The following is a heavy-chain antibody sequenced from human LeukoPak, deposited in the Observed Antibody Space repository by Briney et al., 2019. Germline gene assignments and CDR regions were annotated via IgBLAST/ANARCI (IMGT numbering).Heavy chain of an antibody. CDR1: GFTFSNYE. Sequence: GGSLRLSCAASGFTFSNYEMHWVRQAPGKGLEWVSYISSSGSDIYYADSVKGRFTISRDNAKNSLYLQMNSLRAEDTAVYYCARVMTMAATESFDYWGQGTLVTVSS. CDR3: ARVMTMAATESFDY. CDR2: ISSSGSDI. D-gene: IGHD2-15*01. V-gene: IGHV3-48*03. J-gene: IGHJ4*02.